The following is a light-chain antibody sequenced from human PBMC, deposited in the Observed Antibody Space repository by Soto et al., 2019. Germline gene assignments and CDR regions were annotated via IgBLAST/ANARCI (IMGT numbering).Light chain of an antibody. J-gene: IGLJ1*01. V-gene: IGLV2-14*01. CDR1: SSELGGYNS. CDR3: SSFTSSITYV. Sequence: ARTPPASVSVTPGQSITISFTGTSSELGGYNSVSWYRQDPGKAPKLMIYDVTNRPSGVSNRFSGSKSGNTASLTISGLQAEDEADYYCSSFTSSITYVFGTGTKVTVL. CDR2: DVT.